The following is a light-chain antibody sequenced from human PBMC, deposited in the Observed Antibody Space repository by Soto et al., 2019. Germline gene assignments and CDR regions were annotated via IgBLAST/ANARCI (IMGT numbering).Light chain of an antibody. J-gene: IGKJ3*01. V-gene: IGKV1-33*01. CDR1: QDISNF. Sequence: DIQMTQSPASLDASVGDRVAITCQASQDISNFLNWYQQKPGEAPKLLTYDASDLETGVPSRFSGSGSGTDFTFTISNLQPEDFATYYCQQYDSLPFTFGPGTKVDIK. CDR2: DAS. CDR3: QQYDSLPFT.